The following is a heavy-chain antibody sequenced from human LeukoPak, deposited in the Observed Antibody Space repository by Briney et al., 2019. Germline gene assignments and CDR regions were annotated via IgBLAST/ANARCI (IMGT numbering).Heavy chain of an antibody. CDR1: GGTFSSYA. D-gene: IGHD5-18*01. Sequence: RASVKVSCKASGGTFSSYAISWVRQAPGQGLEWMGGIIPIFGTANYAQKFQGRVTITADESTSTACMELSSLRSEDTAVYYCARSKDTAMVRYWFDPWGQGTLVTVSS. CDR2: IIPIFGTA. CDR3: ARSKDTAMVRYWFDP. V-gene: IGHV1-69*13. J-gene: IGHJ5*02.